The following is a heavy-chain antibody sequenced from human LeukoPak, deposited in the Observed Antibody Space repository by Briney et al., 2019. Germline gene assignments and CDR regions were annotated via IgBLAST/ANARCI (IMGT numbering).Heavy chain of an antibody. V-gene: IGHV4-4*02. Sequence: PSETLSLTCAVSGGSMSSSNWWRWVRQPPGKGLEWIGEIHHSGSTIYNPSLKSRVTISVDKSKNQFSLNLSSVTAADTAVYYCASDSGRFGELWLDYWGQGTLVTVSS. D-gene: IGHD3-10*01. CDR1: GGSMSSSNW. CDR3: ASDSGRFGELWLDY. J-gene: IGHJ4*02. CDR2: IHHSGST.